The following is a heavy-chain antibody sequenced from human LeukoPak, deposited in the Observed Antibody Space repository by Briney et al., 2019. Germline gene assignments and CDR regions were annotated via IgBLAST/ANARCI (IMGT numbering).Heavy chain of an antibody. Sequence: SETLSFTSTVSGGSISSDYWSWIRQPPGKGLEWVGYIYYSGSTNYNPSLKSRVTISVDTSKNQFSLKLSSVTAADTAVYYCAREWGVYGDYILDYWGQGTLVTVSS. D-gene: IGHD4-17*01. CDR2: IYYSGST. CDR3: AREWGVYGDYILDY. CDR1: GGSISSDY. V-gene: IGHV4-59*01. J-gene: IGHJ4*02.